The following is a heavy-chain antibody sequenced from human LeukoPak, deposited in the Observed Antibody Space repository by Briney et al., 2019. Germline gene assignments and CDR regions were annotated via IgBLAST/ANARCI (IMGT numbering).Heavy chain of an antibody. CDR3: ARNRAANDV. Sequence: GGSLRLSCVVSGFTFSAYWMTWVRQAPGKGLEWVANIKEDGSEKYYVGTAKGRFTISRDNAKNSLYLQMNSLRAEDMAVYYCARNRAANDVWGKGTTVTVSS. V-gene: IGHV3-7*01. D-gene: IGHD4/OR15-4a*01. CDR2: IKEDGSEK. CDR1: GFTFSAYW. J-gene: IGHJ6*04.